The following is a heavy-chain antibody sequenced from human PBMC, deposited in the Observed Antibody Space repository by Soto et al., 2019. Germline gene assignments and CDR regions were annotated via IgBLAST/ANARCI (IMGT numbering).Heavy chain of an antibody. V-gene: IGHV4-4*02. D-gene: IGHD5-12*01. CDR2: IYHSGST. CDR1: SGSISSSNW. CDR3: ARYRAARPPDSGYDHFYYYYYMDV. J-gene: IGHJ6*03. Sequence: SETLSLTCAVSSGSISSSNWWSWVRQPPGKGLEWIGEIYHSGSTNYNPSLKSRVTISVDKSKNQFSLKLSSVTAADTAVYYCARYRAARPPDSGYDHFYYYYYMDVWGKGTTVTVSS.